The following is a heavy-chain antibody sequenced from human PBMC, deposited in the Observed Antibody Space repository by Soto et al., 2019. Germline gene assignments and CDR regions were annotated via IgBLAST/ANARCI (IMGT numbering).Heavy chain of an antibody. J-gene: IGHJ3*01. CDR2: IIPLFGTT. Sequence: QVHLVQSGAEVRKPGSSVKDSCKTSGGTFSTYTIYWVRQAPGQGLEWMGRIIPLFGTTKYAQNFQDRVTITAEESTSTTYMELSSLRAEDTAVYYCARRLDDRADEGFDVWGEGTAVTVSA. D-gene: IGHD3-16*01. CDR3: ARRLDDRADEGFDV. V-gene: IGHV1-69*18. CDR1: GGTFSTYT.